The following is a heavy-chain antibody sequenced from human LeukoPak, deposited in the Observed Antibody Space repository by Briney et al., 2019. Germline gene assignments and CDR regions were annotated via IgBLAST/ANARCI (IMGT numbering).Heavy chain of an antibody. CDR1: GGSISSYY. V-gene: IGHV4-59*01. J-gene: IGHJ4*02. D-gene: IGHD5-24*01. CDR3: ARFGRDGYNGHFDY. CDR2: IYYSGST. Sequence: PSETLSLTCTVSGGSISSYYWSWIRQPPGKGLEWIGYIYYSGSTNYNPSLKSRVTISVDTSKNQFSLKLSSVTAADTAVYYCARFGRDGYNGHFDYWGQGTLVTVSS.